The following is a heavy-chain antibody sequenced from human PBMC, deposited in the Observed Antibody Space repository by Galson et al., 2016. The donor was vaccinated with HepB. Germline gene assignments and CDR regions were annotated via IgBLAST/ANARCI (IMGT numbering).Heavy chain of an antibody. D-gene: IGHD2-21*01. CDR1: GFIFSNYW. CDR3: ARDNSPTRGDFLLWYY. CDR2: IKEDGSEK. Sequence: SLRLSCAASGFIFSNYWMTWVRQAPGKGLEWVANIKEDGSEKHSVDSVKGRFTISRDNAKHSLYLQMNSLRADDTAVYYCARDNSPTRGDFLLWYYWGQGTLVTVSS. V-gene: IGHV3-7*03. J-gene: IGHJ4*02.